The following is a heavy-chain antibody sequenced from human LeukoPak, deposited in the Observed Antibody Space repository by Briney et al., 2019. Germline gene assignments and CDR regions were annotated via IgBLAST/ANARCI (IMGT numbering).Heavy chain of an antibody. D-gene: IGHD5-24*01. CDR2: IKQDGSKK. V-gene: IGHV3-7*04. Sequence: GGSLRLSCVASGFPFSSYWMTWVRKAPGKGLEGVANIKQDGSKKSYVDSVKGRFTISRDNAKNSPYLQMNSLRAEDTAIYYCTRVGYIDEGIDYWGQGTLVTVSS. J-gene: IGHJ4*02. CDR3: TRVGYIDEGIDY. CDR1: GFPFSSYW.